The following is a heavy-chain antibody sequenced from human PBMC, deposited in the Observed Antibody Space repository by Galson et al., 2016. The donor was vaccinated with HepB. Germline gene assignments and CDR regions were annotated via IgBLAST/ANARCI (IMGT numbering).Heavy chain of an antibody. Sequence: SLRLSCAASGFTFDDYAMHWVRPVSGRGLEWVSGVTWNSENIGYADSVQGRFTISRDNSKNTLFLQMSSLRAEDSAVYYCARDIGDCSSGTCYSDYLDYWGQGTLVAVSS. CDR2: VTWNSENI. J-gene: IGHJ4*02. CDR3: ARDIGDCSSGTCYSDYLDY. V-gene: IGHV3-9*01. D-gene: IGHD2-15*01. CDR1: GFTFDDYA.